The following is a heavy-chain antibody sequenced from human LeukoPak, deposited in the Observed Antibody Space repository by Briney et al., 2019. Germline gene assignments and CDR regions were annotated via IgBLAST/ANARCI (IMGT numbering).Heavy chain of an antibody. V-gene: IGHV4-39*07. CDR2: IYYSGST. Sequence: SETLPLTCTVSGGSISSYYWSWIRQPPGKGLEWIGSIYYSGSTYYNPSLKSRVTISVDTSKNQFSLKLSSVTAADTAVYYCARDSITYYYGSGLNWFDPWGQGTLVTVSS. CDR1: GGSISSYY. J-gene: IGHJ5*02. D-gene: IGHD3-10*01. CDR3: ARDSITYYYGSGLNWFDP.